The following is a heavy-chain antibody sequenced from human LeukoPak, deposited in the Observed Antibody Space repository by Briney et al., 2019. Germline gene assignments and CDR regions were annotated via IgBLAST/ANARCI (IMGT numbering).Heavy chain of an antibody. Sequence: GGSLRLSCAASGFTFSSYAMSWVRQAPGKGLEWVSAISGSGGSTYYADSVKGRFTISRDNSKNTLYLQMNSLRAEDTAVYYCAKGRYYYGSGNYYSPEVYWGQGTLVTVSS. CDR3: AKGRYYYGSGNYYSPEVY. V-gene: IGHV3-23*01. D-gene: IGHD3-10*01. CDR1: GFTFSSYA. J-gene: IGHJ4*02. CDR2: ISGSGGST.